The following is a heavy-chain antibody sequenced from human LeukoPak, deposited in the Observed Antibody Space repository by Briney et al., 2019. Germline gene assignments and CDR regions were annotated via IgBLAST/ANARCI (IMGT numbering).Heavy chain of an antibody. CDR2: ITGSGANT. CDR3: AQWGDFDVLTGYYVPDF. V-gene: IGHV3-23*01. Sequence: GGSLRLSCAASGFTFTSYWVNWVRQAPGKGLEWVSAITGSGANTYYADSVKGRFTISRDNSKNTLYLQMNSLRAEDTAVYYCAQWGDFDVLTGYYVPDFWGQGTLVTVSS. CDR1: GFTFTSYW. D-gene: IGHD3-9*01. J-gene: IGHJ4*02.